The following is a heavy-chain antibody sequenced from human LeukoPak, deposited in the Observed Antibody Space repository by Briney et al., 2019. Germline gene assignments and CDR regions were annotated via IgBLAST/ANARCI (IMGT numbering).Heavy chain of an antibody. V-gene: IGHV3-53*01. CDR2: IYSDNT. J-gene: IGHJ6*03. D-gene: IGHD6-19*01. CDR3: ARGAGTYYYYYYMDV. CDR1: GFTVSSNS. Sequence: GGSLRLSCTVSGFTVSSNSMSWVRQAPGKGLEWVSFIYSDNTHYSDSVKGRFTISRDNSKNTLYLQMNSQRAEDTAVYYCARGAGTYYYYYYMDVWGKGTTVTISS.